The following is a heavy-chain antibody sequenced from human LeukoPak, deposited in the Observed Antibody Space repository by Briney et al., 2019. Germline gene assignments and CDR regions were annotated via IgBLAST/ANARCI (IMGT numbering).Heavy chain of an antibody. D-gene: IGHD4-11*01. V-gene: IGHV3-64D*06. CDR3: VTTPRSTVFEL. CDR1: GFTFSSYG. CDR2: IVSNGKST. Sequence: PGGSLRLSCSASGFTFSSYGMHWVRQAPGKGLEYVSSIVSNGKSTYYADSVRGRFTISRDNSKNTLYPQMSSLRPEDTAVYYCVTTPRSTVFELWGQGTVVTVSP. J-gene: IGHJ3*01.